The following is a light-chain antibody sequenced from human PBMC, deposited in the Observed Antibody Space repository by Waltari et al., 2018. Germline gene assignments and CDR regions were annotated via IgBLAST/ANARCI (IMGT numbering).Light chain of an antibody. CDR3: QVWDSSGDLLVI. CDR2: CDS. V-gene: IGLV3-21*02. J-gene: IGLJ2*01. Sequence: SYVLTQPHSVSVAPGQTARITCGGDNIEAKSVHWYQQQPGQAPVVVVFCDSDRPSGIPARFSGANAGNTATLTISRVEGGDEADYFCQVWDSSGDLLVIFGGGTKLTVL. CDR1: NIEAKS.